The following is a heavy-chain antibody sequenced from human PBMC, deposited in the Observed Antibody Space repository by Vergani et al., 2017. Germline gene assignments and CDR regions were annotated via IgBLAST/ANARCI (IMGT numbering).Heavy chain of an antibody. Sequence: QVQLVQSGAEVKKPGSSVKVSCKASGGTFSSYAISWVRQAPGQGLEWIGGIIPIFGTANYAQKFQGRVTITADESTSTAYMELSSLRSEDTAVYYCARDSRALSIVVVPAAHPMDVWGQGTTVTVSS. CDR1: GGTFSSYA. J-gene: IGHJ6*02. V-gene: IGHV1-69*12. CDR2: IIPIFGTA. D-gene: IGHD2-2*01. CDR3: ARDSRALSIVVVPAAHPMDV.